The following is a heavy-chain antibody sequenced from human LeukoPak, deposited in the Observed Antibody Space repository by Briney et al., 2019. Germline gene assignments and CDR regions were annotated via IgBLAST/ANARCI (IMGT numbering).Heavy chain of an antibody. CDR1: GFTFSSYW. Sequence: PGGSLRLSCAASGFTFSSYWMTWVRQAPGKGLVWVSRINSDGSSTSYADSVKGRFTISRDNAKNTLYLQMNSLRAEDTAVYYCARDSTGYYYYYMDVWGKGTTVTISS. CDR3: ARDSTGYYYYYMDV. D-gene: IGHD1-1*01. CDR2: INSDGSST. J-gene: IGHJ6*03. V-gene: IGHV3-74*01.